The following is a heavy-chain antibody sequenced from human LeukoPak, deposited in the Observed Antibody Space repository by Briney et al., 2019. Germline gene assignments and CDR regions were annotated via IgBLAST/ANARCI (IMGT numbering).Heavy chain of an antibody. Sequence: ASVKVSCKASGYTFTGNYIHWVRQAPGQGLEWMGWISGYNGNANYAQKFQGRVTMTTDTSTSTAYMELRSLRSDDTAVYYCARDGHRRYYYESSDYRFDYWGQGTLVTVSS. CDR3: ARDGHRRYYYESSDYRFDY. J-gene: IGHJ4*02. CDR2: ISGYNGNA. CDR1: GYTFTGNY. D-gene: IGHD3-22*01. V-gene: IGHV1-18*04.